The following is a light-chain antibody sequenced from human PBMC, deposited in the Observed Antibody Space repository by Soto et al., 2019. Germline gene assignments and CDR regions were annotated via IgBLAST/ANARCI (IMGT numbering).Light chain of an antibody. CDR1: QSVSSY. CDR3: EQRSSLPF. CDR2: GAS. J-gene: IGKJ5*01. Sequence: EIVLPQSAATLSLSPEERDTLSGRASQSVSSYLAWYQQKPGQAPRLLIYGASNRATGIPVRLSGSGSETDFTLSSGSRVPEGFAVYYCEQRSSLPFFGQGTRLEI. V-gene: IGKV3-11*01.